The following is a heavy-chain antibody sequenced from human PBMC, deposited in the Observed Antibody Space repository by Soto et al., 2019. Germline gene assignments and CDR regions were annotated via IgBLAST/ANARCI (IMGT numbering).Heavy chain of an antibody. V-gene: IGHV5-10-1*01. J-gene: IGHJ4*02. CDR1: GYSFAGYW. D-gene: IGHD3-22*01. Sequence: PGECVTISCKVSGYSFAGYWITWVRQKPGKGLEWMGRIDPSDSQTYYSPSFRGHVTISATKSITTVFLQWSSLRASDTAMYYCARQIYDSDTGPNFKYYFDSWGQGTTVTVSS. CDR3: ARQIYDSDTGPNFKYYFDS. CDR2: IDPSDSQT.